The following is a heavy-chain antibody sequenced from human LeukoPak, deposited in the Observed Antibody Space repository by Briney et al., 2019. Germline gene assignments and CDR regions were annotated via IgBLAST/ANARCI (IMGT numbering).Heavy chain of an antibody. V-gene: IGHV3-23*01. CDR1: EFTFITYS. CDR3: AKPLTTSPSGSGSFQTDFDC. J-gene: IGHJ4*02. Sequence: GGSLRLSCAASEFTFITYSMSWVRQAPGKGLEWVSSISAVGGSTYYADFVKGRFTISRDNSGNMLHLQMNSLRVEDTAVYYCAKPLTTSPSGSGSFQTDFDCWGQGTLVTVSS. CDR2: ISAVGGST. D-gene: IGHD3-10*01.